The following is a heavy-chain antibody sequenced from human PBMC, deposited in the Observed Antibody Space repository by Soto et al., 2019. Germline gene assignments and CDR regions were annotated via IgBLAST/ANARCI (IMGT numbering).Heavy chain of an antibody. CDR1: GGSISSSSYY. V-gene: IGHV4-39*07. Sequence: SETLSLTCTVSGGSISSSSYYWGWIRQPPGKGLEWIGSINYSGSTYYNPSLKSRVTISVDTSKNQFSLKLSSVTAADTAVYYCARVVVPAANDYYYYYYMDVWGKGTTVTVS. D-gene: IGHD2-2*01. J-gene: IGHJ6*03. CDR2: INYSGST. CDR3: ARVVVPAANDYYYYYYMDV.